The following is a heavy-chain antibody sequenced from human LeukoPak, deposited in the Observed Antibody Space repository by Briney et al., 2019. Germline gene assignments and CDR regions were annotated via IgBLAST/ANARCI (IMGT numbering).Heavy chain of an antibody. CDR2: ISGSGDST. V-gene: IGHV3-23*01. CDR1: GFTVSSNY. J-gene: IGHJ4*02. Sequence: GGSLRLSCAASGFTVSSNYMSWVRQAPGKGLEWVSAISGSGDSTYYADSVKGRFTISRDNSKNTLHLQMNSLRAEDTAVYYCAKGPYLEYYYDSGGYYYFDYWGQGTLVTVSS. CDR3: AKGPYLEYYYDSGGYYYFDY. D-gene: IGHD3-22*01.